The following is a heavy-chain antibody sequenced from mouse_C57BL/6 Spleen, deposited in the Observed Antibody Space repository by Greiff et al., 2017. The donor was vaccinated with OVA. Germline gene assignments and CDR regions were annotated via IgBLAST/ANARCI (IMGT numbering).Heavy chain of an antibody. V-gene: IGHV1-64*01. CDR2: IHPNSGST. Sequence: VQLQQPGAELVKPGASVKLSCKASGYTFTSYWMNWVKQRPGQGLEWIGMIHPNSGSTNYNEKFKSKATLTVDKSSSTAYMQLSSLTSADSAVYYCARRGCNDGFDWYFDVWGTGTTVTVSS. CDR1: GYTFTSYW. D-gene: IGHD2-1*01. J-gene: IGHJ1*03. CDR3: ARRGCNDGFDWYFDV.